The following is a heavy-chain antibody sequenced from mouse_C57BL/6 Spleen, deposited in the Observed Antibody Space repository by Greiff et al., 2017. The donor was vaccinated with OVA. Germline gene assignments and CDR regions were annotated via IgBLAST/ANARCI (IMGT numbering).Heavy chain of an antibody. Sequence: VQLKQPGAELVKPGASVKMSCKASGYTFTSYWITWVKQRPGQGLEWIGDIYPGSGSTNYNEKFKSKATLTVDTSSSTAYMQLSSLTSEDSAVYYCARSRYYDYDVVDYWGQGTTLTVSS. V-gene: IGHV1-55*01. CDR3: ARSRYYDYDVVDY. CDR2: IYPGSGST. J-gene: IGHJ2*01. D-gene: IGHD2-4*01. CDR1: GYTFTSYW.